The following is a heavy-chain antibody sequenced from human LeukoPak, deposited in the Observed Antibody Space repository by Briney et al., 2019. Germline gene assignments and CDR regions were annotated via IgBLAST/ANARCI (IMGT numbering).Heavy chain of an antibody. CDR1: GFTFSSYA. CDR3: ARVMAPEGLGYFDY. V-gene: IGHV3-30*04. J-gene: IGHJ4*02. D-gene: IGHD5-24*01. CDR2: ISYDGSNK. Sequence: GGSLRLSCAASGFTFSSYAMHWVRQAPGKGLEWVAVISYDGSNKYYADSVKGRFTISRDNSKNTLYLQMYSLRAEDTAVYYCARVMAPEGLGYFDYWGQGTLVTVSS.